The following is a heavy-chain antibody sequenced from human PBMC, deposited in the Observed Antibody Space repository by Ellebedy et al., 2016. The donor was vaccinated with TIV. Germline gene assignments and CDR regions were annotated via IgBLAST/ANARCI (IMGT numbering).Heavy chain of an antibody. CDR1: GGSITRTGSS. CDR2: IYHTGSA. J-gene: IGHJ4*02. CDR3: ARQYCSDRSCYAFEF. V-gene: IGHV4-30-2*01. Sequence: MPSETLSLTCALSGGSITRTGSSWTWIRQPPGKGLEWIGGIYHTGSAYYNPSLRNRVTITIGESRTDFSLTVTSMTAADTAVYYCARQYCSDRSCYAFEFWGQGTLVTVSS. D-gene: IGHD2-15*01.